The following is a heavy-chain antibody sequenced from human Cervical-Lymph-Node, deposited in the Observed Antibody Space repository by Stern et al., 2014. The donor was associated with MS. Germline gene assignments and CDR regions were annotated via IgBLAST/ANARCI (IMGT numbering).Heavy chain of an antibody. CDR1: GFTFSTYV. J-gene: IGHJ6*02. D-gene: IGHD2-15*01. V-gene: IGHV3-30-3*01. Sequence: VQLVESGGGVVQPGTSLRLSCAASGFTFSTYVMHWVRQAPGKVLEWVALISHDGTYKDYADSVKGRLTISRDNSKSTLDLQMNGLRAEDTAVYYCAGGLEYCSGGKCYRPTDVWGQGTTVTVSS. CDR2: ISHDGTYK. CDR3: AGGLEYCSGGKCYRPTDV.